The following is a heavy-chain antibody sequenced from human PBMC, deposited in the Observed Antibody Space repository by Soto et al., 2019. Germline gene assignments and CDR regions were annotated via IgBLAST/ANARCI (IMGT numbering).Heavy chain of an antibody. CDR3: ARGGDIVVVVAATHNAFDI. V-gene: IGHV4-59*08. D-gene: IGHD2-15*01. Sequence: SETLSLTCTVSGGPISSYYWSWIRQPPGKGLEWIGYIYYSGSTNYNPSLKSRVTISVDTSKNQFSLKLSSVTAADTAVYYCARGGDIVVVVAATHNAFDIWGQGTMVTVSS. CDR2: IYYSGST. J-gene: IGHJ3*02. CDR1: GGPISSYY.